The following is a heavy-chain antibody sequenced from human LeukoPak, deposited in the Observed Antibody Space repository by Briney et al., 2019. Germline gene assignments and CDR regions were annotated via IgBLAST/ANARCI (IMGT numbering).Heavy chain of an antibody. CDR1: GGSISSYY. CDR3: ARGLQALRYCRGGSCYYYYYGMDV. J-gene: IGHJ6*02. D-gene: IGHD2-15*01. CDR2: IYYSGST. V-gene: IGHV4-59*01. Sequence: SETLSLTCTVPGGSISSYYWSWIRQPPGKGLESIWYIYYSGSTNYNPSLKSRVTISVDTANNQFSLKLSSVTAADTAVYYCARGLQALRYCRGGSCYYYYYGMDVWGQGTTVTVSS.